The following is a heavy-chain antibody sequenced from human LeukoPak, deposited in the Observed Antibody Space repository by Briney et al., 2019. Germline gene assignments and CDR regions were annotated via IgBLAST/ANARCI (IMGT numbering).Heavy chain of an antibody. CDR1: GGTFSSYA. D-gene: IGHD6-6*01. Sequence: SVKVSCKASGGTFSSYAISWVRQAPGQGLEWMGGIIPIFGTANYAQKFQGRVTITADESTSTAYMELSSLRSEDTAVYYCAREVSSFRRSGWFDPGAREPWSPSPQ. J-gene: IGHJ5*02. CDR2: IIPIFGTA. CDR3: AREVSSFRRSGWFDP. V-gene: IGHV1-69*13.